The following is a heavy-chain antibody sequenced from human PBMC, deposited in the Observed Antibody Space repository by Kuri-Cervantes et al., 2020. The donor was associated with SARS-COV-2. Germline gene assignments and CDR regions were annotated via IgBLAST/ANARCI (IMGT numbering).Heavy chain of an antibody. CDR2: IHYSGNT. CDR3: ARPIVAAGFDY. V-gene: IGHV4-39*01. J-gene: IGHJ4*02. CDR1: GGSISSSSYY. D-gene: IGHD6-13*01. Sequence: SETLSLTCTVSGGSISSSSYYWGWIRQPPGKGLQWIGTIHYSGNTYYNSSLKSRVTISVDPSKNQFSLKLSSVTAADTAVHYCARPIVAAGFDYWGQGTLVTVSS.